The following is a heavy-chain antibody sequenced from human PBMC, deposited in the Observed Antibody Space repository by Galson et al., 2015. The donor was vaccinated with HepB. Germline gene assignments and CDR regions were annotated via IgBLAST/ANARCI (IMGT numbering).Heavy chain of an antibody. CDR1: GDSVSSNSAA. J-gene: IGHJ6*02. Sequence: CAISGDSVSSNSAAWNWIRQSPSRGLEWLGRTYYRSKWYNDYAVSVKSRITINPDTSKNQFSLQLNSVTPEDTAVYYCARDRRWNDVMSDYYYGMDVWGQGTTVTVSS. V-gene: IGHV6-1*01. CDR2: TYYRSKWYN. CDR3: ARDRRWNDVMSDYYYGMDV. D-gene: IGHD1-1*01.